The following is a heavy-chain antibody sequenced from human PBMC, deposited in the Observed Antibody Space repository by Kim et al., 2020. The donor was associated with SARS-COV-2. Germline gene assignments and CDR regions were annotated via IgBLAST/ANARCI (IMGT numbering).Heavy chain of an antibody. CDR3: ARGDGDYYNPTLDS. CDR1: GYTFNSHS. CDR2: INPYTGET. J-gene: IGHJ4*02. Sequence: ASVKVSCKASGYTFNSHSISWVRQAPGHGLEWMGWINPYTGETNYAQKFQDRFTMTTDTSTSTAYMELRNLRFDDTAFYYCARGDGDYYNPTLDSWGQGTLVTVSS. V-gene: IGHV1-18*01. D-gene: IGHD4-17*01.